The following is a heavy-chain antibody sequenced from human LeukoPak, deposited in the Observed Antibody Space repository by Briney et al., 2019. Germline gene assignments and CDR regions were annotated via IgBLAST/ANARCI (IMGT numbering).Heavy chain of an antibody. D-gene: IGHD6-13*01. CDR3: AKGMAAGFAFDI. CDR2: ISGSGGST. CDR1: GFTFSSYG. Sequence: PGGSLRLSCAASGFTFSSYGMSWVRQAPGKGLEWVSAISGSGGSTYYADSVKGRFTISRDNSKNTLYLQMNSLRAEDTAVYYCAKGMAAGFAFDIWGQGTMVTVSS. V-gene: IGHV3-23*01. J-gene: IGHJ3*02.